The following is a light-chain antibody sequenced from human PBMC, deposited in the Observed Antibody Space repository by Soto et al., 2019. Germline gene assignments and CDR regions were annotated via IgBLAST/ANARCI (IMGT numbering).Light chain of an antibody. Sequence: EIVLTQSPGTLSLSPGERATLSCRASQSVTSNYLAWYQQKPGQAPRLLIFGASNRAAGIPARFSGLGSGTDFTLTISSLEPEDFAVYYCQQRSNWPSITFGQGTRLEIK. CDR2: GAS. CDR3: QQRSNWPSIT. CDR1: QSVTSNY. J-gene: IGKJ5*01. V-gene: IGKV3-11*01.